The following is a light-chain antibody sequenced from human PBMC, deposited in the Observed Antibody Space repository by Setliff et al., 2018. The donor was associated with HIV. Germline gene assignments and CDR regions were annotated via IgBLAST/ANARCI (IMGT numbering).Light chain of an antibody. Sequence: QSALTQPASVSGSPGQSITISCTGTSGDVGTYDLVSWYQQHPTKPPKLIIYEVHKRPSGISNRFSGSKSGTTASLTISGLQAEDEADYYCCSYASTIDNTWVFSGGTK. V-gene: IGLV2-23*02. J-gene: IGLJ3*02. CDR2: EVH. CDR1: SGDVGTYDL. CDR3: CSYASTIDNTWV.